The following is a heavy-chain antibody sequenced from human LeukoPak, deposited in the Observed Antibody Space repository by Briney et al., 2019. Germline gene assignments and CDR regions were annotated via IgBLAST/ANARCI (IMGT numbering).Heavy chain of an antibody. V-gene: IGHV4-34*01. Sequence: SETLSLTCAVYGGSFSGYYWSWIRQPPGKGLEWIGEINHSGSTNYNPSLKSRVTISVDTSKNQFSLKLSSVTAADTAAYYCATVHSWFHPWGQGTLVTVSS. J-gene: IGHJ5*02. D-gene: IGHD1-1*01. CDR3: ATVHSWFHP. CDR2: INHSGST. CDR1: GGSFSGYY.